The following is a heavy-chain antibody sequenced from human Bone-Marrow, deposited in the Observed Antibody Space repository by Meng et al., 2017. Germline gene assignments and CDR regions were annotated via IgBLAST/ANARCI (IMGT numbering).Heavy chain of an antibody. CDR2: IYYSGGT. D-gene: IGHD3-10*01. CDR3: ARRRGGSGRDC. CDR1: GGSISSSSYY. V-gene: IGHV4-39*01. J-gene: IGHJ4*02. Sequence: QLQLQESGPGLVKPSETLSLPCTGSGGSISSSSYYWGWIRQPPGKGLEWIGSIYYSGGTYYNPSLKSRVTISVDTSKNQFSLKLSSVTAADTAVYYCARRRGGSGRDCWGQGALVTVSS.